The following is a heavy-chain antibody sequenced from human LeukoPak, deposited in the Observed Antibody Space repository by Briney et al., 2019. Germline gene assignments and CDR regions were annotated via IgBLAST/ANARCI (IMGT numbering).Heavy chain of an antibody. CDR1: GYTFTSYG. CDR3: ARDTPKFVVVAAKGSYFDY. V-gene: IGHV1-18*01. Sequence: ASVKVSCKASGYTFTSYGISWVRQAPGQGLEWMGWISAYNGNTNYAQKLQGRVTMTTDTSTSTAYMELRSLRSDDTAGYYCARDTPKFVVVAAKGSYFDYWGQGTLVTVSS. D-gene: IGHD2-15*01. CDR2: ISAYNGNT. J-gene: IGHJ4*02.